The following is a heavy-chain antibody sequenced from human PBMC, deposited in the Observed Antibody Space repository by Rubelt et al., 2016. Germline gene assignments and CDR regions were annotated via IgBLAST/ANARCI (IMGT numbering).Heavy chain of an antibody. J-gene: IGHJ5*02. D-gene: IGHD4-17*01. CDR2: IYTSGST. CDR3: ARRTNYGENVGYL. CDR1: GGSISSYY. Sequence: QVQLQESGPGLVKPSETLSLTCTVSGGSISSYYWSWIRQPAGKGLEWIGRIYTSGSTNYNPSLKSRVTMSVDTSKNQLSLKVTAVTAADTAVHFCARRTNYGENVGYLWGQGTLVTVSS. V-gene: IGHV4-4*07.